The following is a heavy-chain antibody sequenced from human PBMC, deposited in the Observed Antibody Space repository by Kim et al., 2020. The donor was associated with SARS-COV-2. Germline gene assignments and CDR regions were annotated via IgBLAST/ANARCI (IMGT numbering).Heavy chain of an antibody. CDR2: IIPIFGTA. CDR3: ARATKLYDFWSGLDYYYYYGMDV. Sequence: SVKVSCKASGGTFSSYAISWVRQAPGQGLEWMGGIIPIFGTANYAQKFQGRVTITADESTSTAYMELSSLRSEDTAVYYCARATKLYDFWSGLDYYYYYGMDVWGQGTTVTVSS. CDR1: GGTFSSYA. J-gene: IGHJ6*02. V-gene: IGHV1-69*13. D-gene: IGHD3-3*01.